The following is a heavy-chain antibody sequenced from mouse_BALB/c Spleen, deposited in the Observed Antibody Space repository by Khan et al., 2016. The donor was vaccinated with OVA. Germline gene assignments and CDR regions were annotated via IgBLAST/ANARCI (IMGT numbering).Heavy chain of an antibody. Sequence: EVQLVESGGDLVKPGGSLKLSCAASGFTFSTYGMSWVRQTPDKRLEWVATVSTGGSYTYYPDSVKGRFTIARDKAKNTLYMQISGLKSEDTAMFSCARLAYYYDSEGFAYWGQGTLVTVSA. D-gene: IGHD1-1*01. CDR1: GFTFSTYG. J-gene: IGHJ3*01. CDR2: VSTGGSYT. CDR3: ARLAYYYDSEGFAY. V-gene: IGHV5-6*01.